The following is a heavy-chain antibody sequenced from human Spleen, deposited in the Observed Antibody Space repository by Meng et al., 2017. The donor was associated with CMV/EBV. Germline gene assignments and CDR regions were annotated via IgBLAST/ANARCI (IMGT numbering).Heavy chain of an antibody. CDR2: IYYSGST. CDR1: GGSISSGDYY. CDR3: ARGQRSYSGSYPEWFDP. Sequence: QVQLQESGPGLVKPSQXLSLTCTVSGGSISSGDYYWSWIRQPPGKGLEWIGCIYYSGSTYYNPSLKGRVTISVDTSKNQFSLNLSSVTAADTAVYYCARGQRSYSGSYPEWFDPWGQGTLVTVSS. J-gene: IGHJ5*02. D-gene: IGHD1-26*01. V-gene: IGHV4-30-4*01.